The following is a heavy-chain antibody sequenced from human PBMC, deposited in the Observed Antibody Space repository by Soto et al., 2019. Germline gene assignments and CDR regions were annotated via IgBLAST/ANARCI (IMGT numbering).Heavy chain of an antibody. CDR3: ARGREEYYYYYGMDV. CDR1: GGSSSSGGYY. J-gene: IGHJ6*02. V-gene: IGHV4-61*08. CDR2: IYYSGST. Sequence: ASETLSLTCTVSGGSSSSGGYYWSWIRQPPGKGLEWIGYIYYSGSTNYNPSLKSRVTISVDTSKNQFSLKLSSVTAADTAVYYCARGREEYYYYYGMDVWGQGTTVTV.